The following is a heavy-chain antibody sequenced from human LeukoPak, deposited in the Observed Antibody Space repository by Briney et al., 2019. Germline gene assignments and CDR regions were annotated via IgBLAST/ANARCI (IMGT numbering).Heavy chain of an antibody. CDR3: AGGYCSGGSCYDAFDI. CDR2: IYPGDSDT. CDR1: GYSFTSHW. Sequence: GESLKISCKGSGYSFTSHWIGWVRQMPGKGLEWIGIIYPGDSDTRYSPSFQGQVTISADKSISTAYLQWSSLKASDTAMYYCAGGYCSGGSCYDAFDIWGQGTMVTVSS. V-gene: IGHV5-51*01. D-gene: IGHD2-15*01. J-gene: IGHJ3*02.